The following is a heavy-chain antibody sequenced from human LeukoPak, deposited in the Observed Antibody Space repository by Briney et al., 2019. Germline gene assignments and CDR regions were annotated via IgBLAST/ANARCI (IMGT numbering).Heavy chain of an antibody. CDR2: IYYSGST. V-gene: IGHV4-59*01. D-gene: IGHD3-22*01. CDR1: GGSISSYY. Sequence: SETLSLTCTVSGGSISSYYWSWLRQPPGKGLEWIGYIYYSGSTNYNPSLKSRVTISVDTSKNQFSLKLSSVTAADTAVYYCARNRYYYDSSGNTNWFDPWGQGTLVTGSS. CDR3: ARNRYYYDSSGNTNWFDP. J-gene: IGHJ5*02.